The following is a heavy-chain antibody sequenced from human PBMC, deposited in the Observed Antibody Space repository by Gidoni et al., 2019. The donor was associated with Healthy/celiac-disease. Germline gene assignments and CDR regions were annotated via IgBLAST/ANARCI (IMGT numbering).Heavy chain of an antibody. V-gene: IGHV3-30-3*01. CDR3: ARTVGEQQLVPWFDP. CDR1: GFPFTSYA. D-gene: IGHD6-13*01. J-gene: IGHJ5*02. Sequence: QVQLVESGGGVVQPGRSLRLSCAASGFPFTSYAMHWVRPAPGKGLEWVAVISYDGSNKYYADSVKGRFTISRDNSKNTLYLQMNSLRAEDTAVYYCARTVGEQQLVPWFDPWGQGTLVTVSS. CDR2: ISYDGSNK.